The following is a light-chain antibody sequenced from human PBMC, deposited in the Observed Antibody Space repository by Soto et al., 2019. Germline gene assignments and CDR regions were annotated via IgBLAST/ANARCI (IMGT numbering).Light chain of an antibody. Sequence: QAVVTQEPSLTVSPGGRVTLTCASSTGAVTSGYYPNWFQQKPGQAPRALIYNTSNKHSWTPARFSGSLLGGKAALTLSGVQPEDEAEYYCLLYYGGAQLGVFGGGTKLTVL. V-gene: IGLV7-43*01. CDR1: TGAVTSGYY. CDR2: NTS. J-gene: IGLJ2*01. CDR3: LLYYGGAQLGV.